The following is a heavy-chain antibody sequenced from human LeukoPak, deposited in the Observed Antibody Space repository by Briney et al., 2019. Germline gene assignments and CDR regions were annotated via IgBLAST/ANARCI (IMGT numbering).Heavy chain of an antibody. CDR2: VNPDGSGT. Sequence: GGSLRLSCATSGFTFRTYWMSWVRQAPGKGLEWVANVNPDGSGTYYLDSVKGRFTISRDNVKNSLYLQMNSLGAEDTAVYYCGRWGIEATIDYWGQGTLVTVSS. J-gene: IGHJ4*02. V-gene: IGHV3-7*01. CDR3: GRWGIEATIDY. CDR1: GFTFRTYW. D-gene: IGHD1-26*01.